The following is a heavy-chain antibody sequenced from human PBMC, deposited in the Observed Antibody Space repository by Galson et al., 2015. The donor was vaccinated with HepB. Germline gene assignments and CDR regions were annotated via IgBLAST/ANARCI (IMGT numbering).Heavy chain of an antibody. CDR3: ARETYYYDSSGYRVYYFDY. J-gene: IGHJ4*02. V-gene: IGHV1-3*01. CDR1: GYTFTSYA. Sequence: SVKVSCKASGYTFTSYAMHWVRQAPGQRLEWMGWINAGNGNTKYSQKFQGRVTITRDTSASTAYMELSSLRSEDTAVYYCARETYYYDSSGYRVYYFDYWGQGTLVTVSS. D-gene: IGHD3-22*01. CDR2: INAGNGNT.